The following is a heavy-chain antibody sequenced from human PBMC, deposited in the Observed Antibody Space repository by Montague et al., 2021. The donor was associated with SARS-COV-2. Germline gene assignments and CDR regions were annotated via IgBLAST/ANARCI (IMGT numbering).Heavy chain of an antibody. V-gene: IGHV2-70*01. D-gene: IGHD3-9*01. Sequence: PALVKPTQTLTLTCTFSGFSLSTSGMCVSWIRQPPGKALEWLALIDWDDDKYYSTSLKTRLTISKDTSKNQVVLTMTNMDPVDTATYYCARMVTIFSLGGYYYYYMDVWGKGTTVTVSS. CDR1: GFSLSTSGMC. J-gene: IGHJ6*03. CDR2: IDWDDDK. CDR3: ARMVTIFSLGGYYYYYMDV.